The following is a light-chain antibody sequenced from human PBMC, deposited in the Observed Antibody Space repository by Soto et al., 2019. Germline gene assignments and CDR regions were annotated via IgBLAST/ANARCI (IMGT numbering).Light chain of an antibody. Sequence: ENVLTQSPGTRSLSPGERATLSCRASQSVRSNFLAWYQQKTGQAPRPLIYGASSRATGIPDRFSASGSGKDLTLIIKSLEPEDYAVYYWQQYGSSLSITFGQGTRLEIK. V-gene: IGKV3-20*01. CDR3: QQYGSSLSIT. CDR2: GAS. J-gene: IGKJ5*01. CDR1: QSVRSNF.